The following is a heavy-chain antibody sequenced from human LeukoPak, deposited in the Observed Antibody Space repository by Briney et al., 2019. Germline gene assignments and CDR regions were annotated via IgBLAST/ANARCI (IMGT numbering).Heavy chain of an antibody. D-gene: IGHD3-22*01. CDR2: IWYEGSSK. J-gene: IGHJ4*02. CDR1: GFTFSNYG. CDR3: ARDISGYYYFDY. Sequence: GGSLRLSCAASGFTFSNYGMHWVRQAPGKGLEWVAVIWYEGSSKYYADSVKGRFIISRDNSKNTLYLQMNSLRAEDTAVYYCARDISGYYYFDYWGQGTLVTFS. V-gene: IGHV3-33*01.